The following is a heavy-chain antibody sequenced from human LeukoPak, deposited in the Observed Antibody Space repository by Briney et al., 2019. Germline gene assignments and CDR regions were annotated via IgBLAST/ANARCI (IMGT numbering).Heavy chain of an antibody. J-gene: IGHJ4*02. Sequence: GGSLRLSCVASGFTFSSYAMSWVRQAPGKGLEWVSTISGSGGSTYYAESLKGRFTISRDNSKNTLYLQMNSLRAEDTAVYYCAKDLDITMVSYFDYWGQGTLVTVSS. D-gene: IGHD3-10*01. V-gene: IGHV3-23*01. CDR2: ISGSGGST. CDR3: AKDLDITMVSYFDY. CDR1: GFTFSSYA.